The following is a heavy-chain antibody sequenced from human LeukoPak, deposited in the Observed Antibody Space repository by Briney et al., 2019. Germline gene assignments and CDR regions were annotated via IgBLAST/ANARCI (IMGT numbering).Heavy chain of an antibody. CDR1: GFPFSSYA. Sequence: PGGSLRLSCAASGFPFSSYAMSWVRQAPGKALEWVSAISGSGGSTYYADSVKGRFTISRDNSKNTLYLQMNSLRAEDTAVYYCAKESGYCSGGSCYDVIGYFQHWGQGTLVTVSS. CDR2: ISGSGGST. D-gene: IGHD2-15*01. J-gene: IGHJ1*01. V-gene: IGHV3-23*01. CDR3: AKESGYCSGGSCYDVIGYFQH.